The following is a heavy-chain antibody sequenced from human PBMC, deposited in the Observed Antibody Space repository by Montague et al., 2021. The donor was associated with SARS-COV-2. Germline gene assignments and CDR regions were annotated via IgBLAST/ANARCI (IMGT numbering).Heavy chain of an antibody. CDR1: GGSVNSGGYY. Sequence: SETLSLTCTVSGGSVNSGGYYWSWIRQPPGKGLEWIGNIYYSGTTNYNPSLKSRVTISVDTSKNQFSLKLSSVTAADTAVYYCARDRTAVDYDDYATAGYSYYYGMDVWGQGATVTVSS. CDR2: IYYSGTT. V-gene: IGHV4-61*08. D-gene: IGHD4-17*01. J-gene: IGHJ6*02. CDR3: ARDRTAVDYDDYATAGYSYYYGMDV.